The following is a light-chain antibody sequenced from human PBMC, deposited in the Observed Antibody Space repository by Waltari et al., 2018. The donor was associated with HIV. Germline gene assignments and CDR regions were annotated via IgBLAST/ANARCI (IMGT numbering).Light chain of an antibody. Sequence: QSVLTQPPSASGTPGQRVTISCSGSSSNIVTNSVSWYKQFPGTAPDLVVYHTKRRPFGVPARFSGSKSGTSASLAISGLRSEDEADYYCAAWDDSLSAWLFGGGTRLNVL. V-gene: IGLV1-47*01. CDR3: AAWDDSLSAWL. CDR2: HTK. J-gene: IGLJ2*01. CDR1: SSNIVTNS.